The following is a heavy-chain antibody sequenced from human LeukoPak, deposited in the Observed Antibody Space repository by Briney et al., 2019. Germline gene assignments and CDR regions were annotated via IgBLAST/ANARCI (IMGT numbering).Heavy chain of an antibody. CDR2: IYYSGST. D-gene: IGHD6-13*01. Sequence: SETLSLTCTVSGGSISSGDYYWSWIRQPPGKGLEWIGYIYYSGSTYYNPSLKSRVTISVDTSKNQFSLKLSSVTAANTAVYYGARGTASSWDNNWFDPGGQGTLVTVSS. CDR1: GGSISSGDYY. J-gene: IGHJ5*02. V-gene: IGHV4-30-4*01. CDR3: ARGTASSWDNNWFDP.